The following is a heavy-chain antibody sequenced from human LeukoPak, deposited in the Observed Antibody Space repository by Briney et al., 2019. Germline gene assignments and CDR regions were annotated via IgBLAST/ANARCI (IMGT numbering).Heavy chain of an antibody. Sequence: GGSLRLSCTTSGFTLSNAWMSWVRQAPGKGLEWVGRISTKTDGGTTDYAAPVKGRFTISRDDSKNTLYLQMNSLKTEDTAVYYCIKSSGDWHWGQGTLVTVSS. V-gene: IGHV3-15*01. CDR1: GFTLSNAW. CDR3: IKSSGDWH. J-gene: IGHJ4*02. CDR2: ISTKTDGGTT. D-gene: IGHD2-21*02.